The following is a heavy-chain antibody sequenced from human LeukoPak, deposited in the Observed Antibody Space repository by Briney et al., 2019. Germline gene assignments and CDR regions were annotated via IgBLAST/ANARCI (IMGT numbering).Heavy chain of an antibody. J-gene: IGHJ4*02. CDR3: ARELIAARLYYFDY. CDR1: GGSISSSSYY. CDR2: IYYSGST. Sequence: TSETLSLTCTVSGGSISSSSYYWGWIRQPPGKGLEWIGSIYYSGSTYYNPSLKSRVTISVDTSKNQFSLKLSSVTAADTAVYYCARELIAARLYYFDYWGQGTLVTVSS. D-gene: IGHD6-6*01. V-gene: IGHV4-39*07.